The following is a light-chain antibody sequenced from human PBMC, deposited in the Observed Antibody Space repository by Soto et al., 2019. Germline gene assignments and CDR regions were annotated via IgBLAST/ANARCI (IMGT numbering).Light chain of an antibody. J-gene: IGKJ1*01. CDR3: QQTYSTPRT. CDR1: QSISNY. CDR2: AAS. Sequence: DIQMTQSPSSLSASVGDRVIITCRASQSISNYLNWYQQKPGKAPKLLISAASSLQGGVPSSFSGSGSGTDFTLTISSLQPEDFATYYCQQTYSTPRTFGQGTKV. V-gene: IGKV1-39*01.